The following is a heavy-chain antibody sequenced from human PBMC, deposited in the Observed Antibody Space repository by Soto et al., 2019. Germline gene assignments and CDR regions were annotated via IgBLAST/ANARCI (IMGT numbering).Heavy chain of an antibody. J-gene: IGHJ3*02. Sequence: QVQLVQSGAEVKKPGSSVKVSCKASGGTFNSYAISWLRQAPGQGLEWMGEIIPSFTAANYARKFQGRVTITADESTSTAYMDLSSLTSEDTAMYDCAREKAHSRALRVADAFDIWGQGTMVTVSS. CDR3: AREKAHSRALRVADAFDI. CDR2: IIPSFTAA. CDR1: GGTFNSYA. D-gene: IGHD3-16*01. V-gene: IGHV1-69*01.